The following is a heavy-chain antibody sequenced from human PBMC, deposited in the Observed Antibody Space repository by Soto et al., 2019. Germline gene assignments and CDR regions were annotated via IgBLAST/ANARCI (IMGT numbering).Heavy chain of an antibody. J-gene: IGHJ5*02. D-gene: IGHD4-17*01. CDR1: GGSISSGGNF. CDR3: VRFYGDFGIVSNCFDP. CDR2: IYYSGST. V-gene: IGHV4-31*03. Sequence: PSETLSLTCTVSGGSISSGGNFWSWIRQHPGKGLEWIGYIYYSGSTYYNPSLKSRVSMSVDTSMNQFFLNLSSVTAADTAVYFCVRFYGDFGIVSNCFDPWGKGTLGTGSS.